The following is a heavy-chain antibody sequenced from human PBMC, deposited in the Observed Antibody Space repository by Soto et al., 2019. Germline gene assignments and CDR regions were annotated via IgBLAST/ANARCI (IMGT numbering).Heavy chain of an antibody. Sequence: EVQLVESGGGLVQPGGSLRLSCAASGFTFSSYWMHWVRQAPGKGLVWVSRINSDGSSTSYADSVKGRFTISRDNAXNXRYLQMNSLRAEDTAVYYCARSDGDYGYYYYYGMDVWGQGTTVTVSS. CDR2: INSDGSST. V-gene: IGHV3-74*01. J-gene: IGHJ6*02. CDR3: ARSDGDYGYYYYYGMDV. CDR1: GFTFSSYW. D-gene: IGHD4-17*01.